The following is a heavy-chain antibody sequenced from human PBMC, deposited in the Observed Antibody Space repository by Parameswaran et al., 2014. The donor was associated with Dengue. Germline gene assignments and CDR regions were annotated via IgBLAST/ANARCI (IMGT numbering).Heavy chain of an antibody. Sequence: VRQAPGKGLDGVSAISGSGGSTYYADSVKGRFTISRDNSKNTLYLQMNSLRAEDTAVYYCAKDVGDWLPYGMDVWAKDHGHRLL. V-gene: IGHV3-23*01. J-gene: IGHJ6*04. D-gene: IGHD3-9*01. CDR2: ISGSGGST. CDR3: AKDVGDWLPYGMDV.